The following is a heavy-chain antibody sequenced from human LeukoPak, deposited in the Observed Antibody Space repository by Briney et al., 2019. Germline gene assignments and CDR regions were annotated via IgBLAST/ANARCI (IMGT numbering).Heavy chain of an antibody. J-gene: IGHJ4*02. V-gene: IGHV3-21*01. CDR2: ISTSSRNI. D-gene: IGHD4-23*01. Sequence: SGGSLRLSCAASGFMFSSYSMNWVRQAPGKGLEWVSCISTSSRNIFQADSVQGRFTISRDNAKNSLYLQMNSLRAEDTAVYYCARDETPYYWGQGTLVTVSS. CDR3: ARDETPYY. CDR1: GFMFSSYS.